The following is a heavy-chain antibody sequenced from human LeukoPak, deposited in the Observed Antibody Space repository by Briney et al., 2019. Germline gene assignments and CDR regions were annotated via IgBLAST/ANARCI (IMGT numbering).Heavy chain of an antibody. Sequence: GGSLRLSCAASGFTFSSYAMSWVRQAPGKGLEWVSYISRNSGSSVYYADSVKGRFTISRDNAKNSLYLQMNSLRVEDTAVYYCARQDSGSSPHYYYHGMDVWGQGTTVTVSS. J-gene: IGHJ6*02. CDR1: GFTFSSYA. V-gene: IGHV3-48*04. CDR3: ARQDSGSSPHYYYHGMDV. CDR2: ISRNSGSSV. D-gene: IGHD1-26*01.